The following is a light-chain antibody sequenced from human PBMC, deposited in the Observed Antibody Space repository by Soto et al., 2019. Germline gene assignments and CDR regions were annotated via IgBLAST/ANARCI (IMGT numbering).Light chain of an antibody. CDR1: QRVASN. CDR2: GAS. J-gene: IGKJ2*01. CDR3: QQYNNWPPHT. Sequence: ETVMTQSPATLSVSPGEGATLSCRAIQRVASNLAWYQQSPSQPPRPPTKGASTRATGIPARFSGSGSGTEFTLTISGLQSEDFAVYYCQQYNNWPPHTFGQGTKLEIK. V-gene: IGKV3-15*01.